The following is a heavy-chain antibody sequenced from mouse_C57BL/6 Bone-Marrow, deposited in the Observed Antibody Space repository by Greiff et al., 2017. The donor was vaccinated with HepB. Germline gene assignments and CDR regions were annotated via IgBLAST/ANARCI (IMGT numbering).Heavy chain of an antibody. Sequence: EVQLQQSGPGLVKPSQSLSLTCSVTGYSITSGYYWNWIRQFPGNKLEWMGYISYDGSNNYNPSLKNRISITRDTSKNQFFLKLNSVTTEDTATYYCASGVYYGYVWFAYWGQGTLVTVSA. J-gene: IGHJ3*01. CDR3: ASGVYYGYVWFAY. V-gene: IGHV3-6*01. CDR1: GYSITSGYY. CDR2: ISYDGSN. D-gene: IGHD2-2*01.